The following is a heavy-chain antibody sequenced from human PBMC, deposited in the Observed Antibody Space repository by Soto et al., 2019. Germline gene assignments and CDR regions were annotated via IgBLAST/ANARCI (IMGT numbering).Heavy chain of an antibody. D-gene: IGHD3-22*01. CDR1: GFTFSSYG. CDR3: ASGGMIVGELSFDY. Sequence: PGGSLRLSCAASGFTFSSYGMHWVRQAPGKGLEWVAVIWYDGSNKYYADSVKGRFTISRDNSKNTLYLQMNSLRAEDTAVYYCASGGMIVGELSFDYWGQGTLVTVSS. CDR2: IWYDGSNK. V-gene: IGHV3-33*01. J-gene: IGHJ4*02.